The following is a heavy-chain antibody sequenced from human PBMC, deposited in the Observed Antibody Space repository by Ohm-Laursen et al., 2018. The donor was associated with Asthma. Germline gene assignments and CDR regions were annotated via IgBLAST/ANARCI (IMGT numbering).Heavy chain of an antibody. CDR3: ARDSGSNQFDP. V-gene: IGHV3-30-3*01. CDR1: GFTFSSYP. Sequence: SLRLSCAASGFTFSSYPMHWVRQAPGKGLEWLAVISYDGTNKYFSDSVKGRFTISRDNSKNTLYLQTNSLRDEDTGVYYCARDSGSNQFDPWGQGTLVTVSS. J-gene: IGHJ5*02. D-gene: IGHD3-10*01. CDR2: ISYDGTNK.